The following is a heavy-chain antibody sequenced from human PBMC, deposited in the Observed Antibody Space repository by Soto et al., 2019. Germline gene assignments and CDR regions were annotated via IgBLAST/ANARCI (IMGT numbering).Heavy chain of an antibody. CDR2: IYTGGST. J-gene: IGHJ4*02. D-gene: IGHD4-17*01. CDR3: ARDYGGSGRFDY. CDR1: GFTVSSNY. Sequence: RRLSCAASGFTVSSNYMSWVRQAPGKGLEWVSVIYTGGSTYYADSVKGRFTISRDNSKNTLYLQMNSLRAEDTAVYYCARDYGGSGRFDYWGQGTLVTVSS. V-gene: IGHV3-66*01.